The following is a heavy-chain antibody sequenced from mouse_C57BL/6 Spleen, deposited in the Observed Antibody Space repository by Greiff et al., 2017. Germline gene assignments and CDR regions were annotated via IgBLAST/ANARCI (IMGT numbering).Heavy chain of an antibody. CDR1: GYTFTSYW. Sequence: VQLQKPGAELVRPGSSVKLSCKASGYTFTSYWMDWVKQRPGQGLEWIGNIYPSDSETHYNQKFKDKATLTVDKSSSTAYMQLSSLTSEDSAVYYCARSDYGSSYNYWGQGTTLTVSS. CDR3: ARSDYGSSYNY. J-gene: IGHJ2*01. V-gene: IGHV1-61*01. D-gene: IGHD1-1*01. CDR2: IYPSDSET.